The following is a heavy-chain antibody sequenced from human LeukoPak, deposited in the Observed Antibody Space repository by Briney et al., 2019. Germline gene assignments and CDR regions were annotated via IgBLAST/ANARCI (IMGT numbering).Heavy chain of an antibody. J-gene: IGHJ4*02. CDR1: GYSFTSYW. V-gene: IGHV5-51*01. CDR2: IYPGDSDT. D-gene: IGHD5-18*01. CDR3: AREAVDTAMARLSFDY. Sequence: GESLKISCKGSGYSFTSYWIGWVRQMPGKGLEWMGIIYPGDSDTRYSPSFQGQVTISADKSISTAYLQWSSLKASDTAMYYCAREAVDTAMARLSFDYWGQGTLVTVSS.